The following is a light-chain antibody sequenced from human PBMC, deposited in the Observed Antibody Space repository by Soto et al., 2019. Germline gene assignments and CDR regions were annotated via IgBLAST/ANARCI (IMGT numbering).Light chain of an antibody. CDR1: SSDFGGYNY. J-gene: IGLJ1*01. CDR2: DVS. CDR3: CSYAGTFYV. Sequence: QSALTQPRSVSGSPGQSVTISCTGTSSDFGGYNYVSWYQHHPGKAPKLMIYDVSERPSGVPDRFSGSKSGNTASLTISGLQAEDEADCFCCSYAGTFYVFGTGTKLTVL. V-gene: IGLV2-11*01.